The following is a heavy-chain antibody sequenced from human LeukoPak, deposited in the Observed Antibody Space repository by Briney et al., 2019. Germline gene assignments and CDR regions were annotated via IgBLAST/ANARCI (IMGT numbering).Heavy chain of an antibody. D-gene: IGHD1-1*01. Sequence: PGGSLRLSCAASGFTFSSYWMYWVRQAPGKGLEWVANIEQDGSEKYYVDSVKGRFTISRDNAKNSLYLQMDSLRAEDTAVYYCATDSPETAAFDYWGQGTLVTVSS. J-gene: IGHJ4*02. CDR1: GFTFSSYW. CDR3: ATDSPETAAFDY. CDR2: IEQDGSEK. V-gene: IGHV3-7*01.